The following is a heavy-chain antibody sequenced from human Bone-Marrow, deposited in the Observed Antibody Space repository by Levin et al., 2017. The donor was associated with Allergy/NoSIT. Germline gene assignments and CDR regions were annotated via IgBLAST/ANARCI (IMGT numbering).Heavy chain of an antibody. CDR3: ARDFITYCSGGSCYSGGAFDI. Sequence: GESLKISCAASGFTFSTYWMHWVRQAPGKGLVWVSRINSDGSSTSYADSVKGRFTISRDNAKNTLYLQMNSLRAEDTAVYYCARDFITYCSGGSCYSGGAFDIWGQGTMVTVSS. J-gene: IGHJ3*02. CDR2: INSDGSST. V-gene: IGHV3-74*01. D-gene: IGHD2-15*01. CDR1: GFTFSTYW.